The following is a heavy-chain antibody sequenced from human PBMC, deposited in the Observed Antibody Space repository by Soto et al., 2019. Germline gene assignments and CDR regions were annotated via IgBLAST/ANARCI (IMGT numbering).Heavy chain of an antibody. V-gene: IGHV4-59*01. CDR2: IYYSGST. CDR3: ARLKGGSSSSFDY. J-gene: IGHJ4*02. D-gene: IGHD6-6*01. CDR1: GGSISSYY. Sequence: SETLSLTCTVSGGSISSYYWSWIRQPPGKGLEWIGYIYYSGSTNYNPSLKSRVTISVDTSKNQFSLKLSSVTAADTAVYYCARLKGGSSSSFDYWDQGTLVTVSS.